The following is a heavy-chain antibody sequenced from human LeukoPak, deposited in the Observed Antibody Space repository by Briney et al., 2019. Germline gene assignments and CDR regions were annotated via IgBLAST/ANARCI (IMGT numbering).Heavy chain of an antibody. D-gene: IGHD4-17*01. CDR2: ISGSGGDT. CDR1: GFTFSDHA. V-gene: IGHV3-23*01. J-gene: IGHJ4*02. CDR3: AKALNSDYGAFDY. Sequence: GRSLRLSCTASGFTFSDHAMSWVRQAPGKGLEWVSGISGSGGDTYYADSVKGRFTISRDNSKNTLYLQMNSLRAEDTAVYYCAKALNSDYGAFDYWGQGTLVTVSS.